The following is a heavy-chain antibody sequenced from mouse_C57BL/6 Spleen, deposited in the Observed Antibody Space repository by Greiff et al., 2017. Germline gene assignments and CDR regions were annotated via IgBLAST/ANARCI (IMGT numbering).Heavy chain of an antibody. D-gene: IGHD1-1*01. V-gene: IGHV3-6*01. Sequence: EVKLQESGPGLVKPSQSLSLTCSVTGYSITSGYYWNWIRQFPGNKLEWMGYISYDGSNNYNPSLKNRISITRDTSKNQFFLKLNSVTTEDTATYYCAREVYYGSSYWYFDVWGTATTVTASS. CDR2: ISYDGSN. CDR1: GYSITSGYY. CDR3: AREVYYGSSYWYFDV. J-gene: IGHJ1*03.